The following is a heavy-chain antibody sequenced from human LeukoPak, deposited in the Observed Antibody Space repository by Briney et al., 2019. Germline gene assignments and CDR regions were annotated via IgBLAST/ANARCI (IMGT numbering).Heavy chain of an antibody. CDR2: INSDGSST. V-gene: IGHV3-74*01. CDR1: GFTFSSYW. J-gene: IGHJ4*01. D-gene: IGHD3-22*01. CDR3: ARGNYYDSSGYYYVMGGFDY. Sequence: GGSLRLSCAASGFTFSSYWMHWVRRAPGKGLVWVSRINSDGSSTSYADSVKGRFTISRDNAKNTLYLQMNSLRAEDTAVYYCARGNYYDSSGYYYVMGGFDYWGHGTLVTVSS.